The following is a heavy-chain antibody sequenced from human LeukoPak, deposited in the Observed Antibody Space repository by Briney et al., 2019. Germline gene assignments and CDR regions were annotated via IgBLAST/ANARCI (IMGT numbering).Heavy chain of an antibody. CDR2: IKQDGSEK. V-gene: IGHV3-7*01. CDR3: ARSSAGFDP. D-gene: IGHD6-19*01. Sequence: PGGSLRLSCAASGFTFSSYCMSWVRQAPGKGLEWVANIKQDGSEKYYVDSVKGRFTISRDNAKNSLYLQMNSLRAEDTAVYYCARSSAGFDPWGQGTLVTVSS. J-gene: IGHJ5*02. CDR1: GFTFSSYC.